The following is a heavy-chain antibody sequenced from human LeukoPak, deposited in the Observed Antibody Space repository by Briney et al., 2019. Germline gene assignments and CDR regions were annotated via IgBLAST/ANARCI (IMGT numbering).Heavy chain of an antibody. CDR2: IYHSGST. D-gene: IGHD3-22*01. V-gene: IGHV4-4*02. CDR3: ARDGGGSSGYYYDYFDY. J-gene: IGHJ4*02. CDR1: GVSISSSNW. Sequence: SSETLSLTCAVSGVSISSSNWWSWVRQPPGKGLEWVGEIYHSGSTNYNPSLKSRVTISVDKSKNQFSLKLSSATAADTAVYYCARDGGGSSGYYYDYFDYWGQGTLVTVSS.